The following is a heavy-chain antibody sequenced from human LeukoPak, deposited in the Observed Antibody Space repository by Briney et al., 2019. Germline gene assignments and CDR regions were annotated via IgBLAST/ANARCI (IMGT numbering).Heavy chain of an antibody. CDR2: FDPEDGET. CDR1: GYTLTELS. J-gene: IGHJ3*02. Sequence: ASVKVSCKVSGYTLTELSMHWVRQAPGKGLEWMGGFDPEDGETIYAQKFQGRVTMTEDTSTDTAYMELSSLRSEDTAVYYCATDWIVGAAFDIWGQGTMVTVSS. D-gene: IGHD1-26*01. CDR3: ATDWIVGAAFDI. V-gene: IGHV1-24*01.